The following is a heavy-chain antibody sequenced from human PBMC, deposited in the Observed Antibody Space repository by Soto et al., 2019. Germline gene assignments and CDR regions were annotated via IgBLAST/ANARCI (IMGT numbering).Heavy chain of an antibody. J-gene: IGHJ6*02. D-gene: IGHD6-6*01. CDR3: ASGSSSSVDGMDV. V-gene: IGHV3-74*02. CDR2: INSDGSST. CDR1: GFTFSSYA. Sequence: VQLVESGGGVVQPGRSLRLSCAASGFTFSSYAMHWVRQAPGKGLVWVSRINSDGSSTSYADSVKGRFTISRDNAKNTLYLQMNSLRAEDTAVYYCASGSSSSVDGMDVWGQGTTVTVSS.